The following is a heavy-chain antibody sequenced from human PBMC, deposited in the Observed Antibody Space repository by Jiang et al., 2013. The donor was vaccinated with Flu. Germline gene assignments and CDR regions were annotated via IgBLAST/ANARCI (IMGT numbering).Heavy chain of an antibody. J-gene: IGHJ6*02. V-gene: IGHV5-51*01. CDR1: GYIFTTYR. Sequence: SLRISCQGSGYIFTTYRIAWVRQMPGKGLEWMGMIYPGDSETRYSPSFQGQVTISADKSISTAYLQWSSLKASDTAMYYCARLLIYCSTTSCYSDGMDVWGQGTTVTVSS. CDR2: IYPGDSET. D-gene: IGHD2-2*01. CDR3: ARLLIYCSTTSCYSDGMDV.